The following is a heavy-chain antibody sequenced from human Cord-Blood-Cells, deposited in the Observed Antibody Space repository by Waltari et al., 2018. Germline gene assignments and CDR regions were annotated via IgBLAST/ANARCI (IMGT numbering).Heavy chain of an antibody. CDR1: GFTFSSYA. CDR2: ISGSGGST. V-gene: IGHV3-23*01. Sequence: EVQLLESGGGLVQPGGSLRLSCAASGFTFSSYAMSWVRQAPGKGLGWVSAISGSGGSTYHADPGKGRFPIPRENSKNPLYLQMNGLGAEDTAVYYCAKDREPLSGGGLDYWGQGTLVTVSS. D-gene: IGHD3-10*01. J-gene: IGHJ4*02. CDR3: AKDREPLSGGGLDY.